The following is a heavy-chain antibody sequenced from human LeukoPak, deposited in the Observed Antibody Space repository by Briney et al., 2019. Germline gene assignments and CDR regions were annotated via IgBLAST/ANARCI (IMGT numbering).Heavy chain of an antibody. D-gene: IGHD3-10*01. CDR3: ARVSYGSGSYVLDY. J-gene: IGHJ4*02. Sequence: PSETLSFTCTVSGGSISSYYWSWIRQPPGKGLEWIGYIYYSGSTNYNPSLKSRVTISVDTSKNQFSLKLSSVTAADTAVYYCARVSYGSGSYVLDYWGQGTLVTVSS. CDR1: GGSISSYY. V-gene: IGHV4-59*01. CDR2: IYYSGST.